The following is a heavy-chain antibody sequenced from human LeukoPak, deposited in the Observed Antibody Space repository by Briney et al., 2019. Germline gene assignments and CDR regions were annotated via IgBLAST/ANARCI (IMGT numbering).Heavy chain of an antibody. CDR3: ARGRQLVPPHFDP. D-gene: IGHD6-13*01. CDR2: IYYSGST. V-gene: IGHV4-31*03. J-gene: IGHJ5*02. CDR1: GGSISSGGYY. Sequence: SQTLSLTCTVSGGSISSGGYYWSWIRQHPGKGLEWIGHIYYSGSTYYNPSLKSRVTISVDTSKNQFSLKLSSVTAADTAVYYCARGRQLVPPHFDPWGQGTLVTVSS.